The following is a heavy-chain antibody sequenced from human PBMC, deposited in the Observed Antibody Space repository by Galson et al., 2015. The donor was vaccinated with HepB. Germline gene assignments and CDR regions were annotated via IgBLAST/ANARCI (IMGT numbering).Heavy chain of an antibody. V-gene: IGHV1-24*01. Sequence: SVKVSCKVSGYTLTELSMHWVRQAPGKGLEWMGGFDPEDGETIYAQKFQGRVTMTEDTSTDTAYMELSSLRSEDTAVYYCATAQRLSGGWFDPWGQGTLVTVSS. CDR3: ATAQRLSGGWFDP. CDR1: GYTLTELS. CDR2: FDPEDGET. D-gene: IGHD1-14*01. J-gene: IGHJ5*02.